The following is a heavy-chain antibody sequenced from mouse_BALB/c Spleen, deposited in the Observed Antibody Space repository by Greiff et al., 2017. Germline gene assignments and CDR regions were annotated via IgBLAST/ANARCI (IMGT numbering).Heavy chain of an antibody. CDR3: AREPYFDD. Sequence: VKLQESGPGLVAPSQSLSITCTVSGFSFTGYGVNWVRQPPGKGLEWLGMIWGDGSTDYNSALKSRLSISKDNSKSHVFLKMNSLQTDDTARYYCAREPYFDDWGQGTTLTVSA. CDR1: GFSFTGYG. CDR2: IWGDGST. J-gene: IGHJ2*01. V-gene: IGHV2-6-7*01.